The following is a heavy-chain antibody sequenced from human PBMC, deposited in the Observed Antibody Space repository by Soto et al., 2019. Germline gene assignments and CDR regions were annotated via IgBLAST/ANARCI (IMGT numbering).Heavy chain of an antibody. CDR1: GGSISSGRYY. CDR2: IYYSGSA. J-gene: IGHJ6*02. D-gene: IGHD5-18*01. V-gene: IGHV4-31*03. CDR3: ARVGDTTVAYYNYYGLDV. Sequence: QVQLQESGPGLVKPSQTLSLTCTVSGGSISSGRYYWSWIRQHPGKGLEWIGYIYYSGSAYYNPSLKSRVSILVDTSEYQFSLKLRSVTAADTAVYYCARVGDTTVAYYNYYGLDVWGQGTTVTVSS.